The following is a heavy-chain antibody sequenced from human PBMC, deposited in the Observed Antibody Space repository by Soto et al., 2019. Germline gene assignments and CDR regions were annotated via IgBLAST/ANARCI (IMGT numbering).Heavy chain of an antibody. V-gene: IGHV1-69*12. CDR1: GGTFSSYA. J-gene: IGHJ6*02. CDR2: IIPIFGTA. D-gene: IGHD2-2*01. Sequence: QVQLVQSGAEVKKPGSSVKVSCKASGGTFSSYAISWVRQAPGQGLEWMGGIIPIFGTANYAQKFQGRVTITAEESTNTAYMELNSLGSEDTAVYYCARKDIVLVPASSSYYYYHGMDVWGQGTTVTVSS. CDR3: ARKDIVLVPASSSYYYYHGMDV.